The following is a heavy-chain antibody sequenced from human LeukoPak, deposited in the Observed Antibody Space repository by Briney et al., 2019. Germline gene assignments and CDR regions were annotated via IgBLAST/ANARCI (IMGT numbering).Heavy chain of an antibody. D-gene: IGHD6-13*01. CDR2: ISTNTGNP. CDR3: ARTIAAGPRDHGYFDY. Sequence: AAVKVSCKSSGYAFTTYAMNWVRQAPGQGLEWLGWISTNTGNPNYAQGFTGRFVFSVDTSVSTAYLQISSLKSEDTAIYYCARTIAAGPRDHGYFDYWGQGTLVTVSS. V-gene: IGHV7-4-1*02. J-gene: IGHJ4*02. CDR1: GYAFTTYA.